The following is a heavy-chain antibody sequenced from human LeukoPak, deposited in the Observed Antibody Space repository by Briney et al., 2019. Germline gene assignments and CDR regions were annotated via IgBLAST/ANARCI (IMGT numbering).Heavy chain of an antibody. Sequence: GRSLRLSCAASGFTFSSYGMHWVRQAPGKGLEWVAVIWYDGSNKYYADSVKGRFTISRDNSKNTLYLQMNSLRAEDTAVYYCARDAHTGSGTYWGGVDYYYGLDVWGQGTTVTVSS. CDR1: GFTFSSYG. V-gene: IGHV3-33*01. J-gene: IGHJ6*02. D-gene: IGHD3-10*01. CDR3: ARDAHTGSGTYWGGVDYYYGLDV. CDR2: IWYDGSNK.